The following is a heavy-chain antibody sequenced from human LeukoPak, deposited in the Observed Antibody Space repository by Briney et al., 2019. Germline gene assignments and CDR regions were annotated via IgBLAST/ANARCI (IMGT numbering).Heavy chain of an antibody. Sequence: GGSLRLSCAASGFTFSSYWMHWVRQAPGKGLMWVSRINSDGSSTSYADSVKGRFTISRDNAKNTLYLQKNSLRAEDTAVFYCARVGQAGYVGYPLDYRGQGTLVTVSS. J-gene: IGHJ4*02. D-gene: IGHD5-12*01. CDR1: GFTFSSYW. CDR3: ARVGQAGYVGYPLDY. V-gene: IGHV3-74*01. CDR2: INSDGSST.